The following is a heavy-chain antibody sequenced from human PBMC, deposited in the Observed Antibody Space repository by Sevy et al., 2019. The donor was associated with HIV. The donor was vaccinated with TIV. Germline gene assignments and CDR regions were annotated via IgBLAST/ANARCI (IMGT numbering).Heavy chain of an antibody. CDR2: IWYDGTIK. CDR1: GFTFSSYV. D-gene: IGHD2-21*02. Sequence: QPGGSLRLSCAASGFTFSSYVMHWVRQAPGKGLEWVALIWYDGTIKYYADSVKGRFTISRDNSKDTLFLQMNSLTPEDTAVYYCARGGGYCGGDCYSIDYWGQGALVTVSS. J-gene: IGHJ4*02. CDR3: ARGGGYCGGDCYSIDY. V-gene: IGHV3-33*08.